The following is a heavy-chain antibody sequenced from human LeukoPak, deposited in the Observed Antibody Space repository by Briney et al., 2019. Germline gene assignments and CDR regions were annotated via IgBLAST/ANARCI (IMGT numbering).Heavy chain of an antibody. D-gene: IGHD6-13*01. CDR2: ISGSGGST. CDR1: GFTFSSYA. V-gene: IGHV3-23*01. J-gene: IGHJ4*02. Sequence: PGGSLRLSCAASGFTFSSYAMSWVRQAPGKGLEWVSAISGSGGSTYYADSVKGRFTISRDNSKNTLYLQMNSLRAEDTAVYYRAKVNTDGGIAAAGTSWPLYYFDYWGQGTLVTVSS. CDR3: AKVNTDGGIAAAGTSWPLYYFDY.